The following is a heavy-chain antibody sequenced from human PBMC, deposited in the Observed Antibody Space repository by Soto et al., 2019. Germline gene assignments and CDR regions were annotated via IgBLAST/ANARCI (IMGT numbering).Heavy chain of an antibody. J-gene: IGHJ4*02. CDR2: ISYTGST. D-gene: IGHD5-12*01. CDR1: GGSVSSGDYY. CDR3: ATTGGYGTPGDY. Sequence: QVHLQESGPGLVKPSQTLSLNCTVSGGSVSSGDYYWTWIRQHPGKGLEWIGYISYTGSTDYNPTLESRVSISVDTTRTHFSLRLNSVTAADTAVYYCATTGGYGTPGDYWGQGTLVTVSS. V-gene: IGHV4-31*03.